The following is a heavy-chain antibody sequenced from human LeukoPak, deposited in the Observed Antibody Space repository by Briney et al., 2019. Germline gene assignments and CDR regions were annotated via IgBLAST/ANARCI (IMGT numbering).Heavy chain of an antibody. CDR3: ARFQRDRKYSSGWYLVTSNWFDP. Sequence: PSETLSLTCAVYGGSFSGYYWSWIRQPPGRGLEWIGEINHSGSTNYNPSLKSRVTISVDTSKNQFSLKLSSVTAADTAVYYCARFQRDRKYSSGWYLVTSNWFDPWGQGTLVTVSS. J-gene: IGHJ5*02. CDR2: INHSGST. V-gene: IGHV4-34*01. CDR1: GGSFSGYY. D-gene: IGHD6-19*01.